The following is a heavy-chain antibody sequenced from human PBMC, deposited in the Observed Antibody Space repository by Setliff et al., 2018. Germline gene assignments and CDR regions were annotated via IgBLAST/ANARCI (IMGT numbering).Heavy chain of an antibody. CDR1: GGSISSSNW. CDR2: IYHSGST. V-gene: IGHV4-4*02. J-gene: IGHJ3*02. CDR3: ASDDYGSGSWPAGI. D-gene: IGHD3-10*01. Sequence: SETLSLTCAVSGGSISSSNWWSWVRQPPGKGLEWIGEIYHSGSTNYNPSLKSRVTISVDTSKNQFSRKLSSVTAADTAVYYCASDDYGSGSWPAGIWGQGTMVTVSS.